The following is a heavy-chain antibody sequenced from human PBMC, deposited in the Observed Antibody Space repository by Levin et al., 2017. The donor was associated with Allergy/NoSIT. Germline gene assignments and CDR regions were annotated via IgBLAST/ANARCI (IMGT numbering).Heavy chain of an antibody. D-gene: IGHD4-17*01. J-gene: IGHJ4*02. Sequence: SETLSLTCTVSGGSISSYYWSWIRQPPGKGLEWIGYIYYSGSTNYNPSLKSRVTISVDTSKNQFSLKLSSVTAADTAVYYCARYGDYESHFDYWGQGTLVTVSS. CDR2: IYYSGST. CDR3: ARYGDYESHFDY. V-gene: IGHV4-59*01. CDR1: GGSISSYY.